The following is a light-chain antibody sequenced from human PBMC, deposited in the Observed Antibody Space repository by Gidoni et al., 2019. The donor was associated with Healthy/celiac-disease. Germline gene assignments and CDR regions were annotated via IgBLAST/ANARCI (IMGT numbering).Light chain of an antibody. CDR2: WAS. CDR1: QSVLYSSNNKNY. Sequence: DILMTQSPDSLAVSLGERATINCKSSQSVLYSSNNKNYLAWYQQKPGQPPKLLIYWASTRDSGVPDRFSGSGSGTDFTLTISSLQAEDVAVYYCQQYYSTPLTFGGGTKVEIK. V-gene: IGKV4-1*01. CDR3: QQYYSTPLT. J-gene: IGKJ4*01.